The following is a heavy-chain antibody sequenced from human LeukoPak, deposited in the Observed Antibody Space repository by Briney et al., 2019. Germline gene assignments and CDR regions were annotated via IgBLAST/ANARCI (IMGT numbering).Heavy chain of an antibody. Sequence: GGSLRLSCAASGFTFSSYAMSWVRQAPGKGLEWVSAISGSGGSTYYADSVKGRFTISRDNSKNTLYLQMNSLRAEDTAVYYYAKGIREDDAFDIWGQGTMVTVSS. V-gene: IGHV3-23*01. J-gene: IGHJ3*02. CDR1: GFTFSSYA. CDR3: AKGIREDDAFDI. D-gene: IGHD1-26*01. CDR2: ISGSGGST.